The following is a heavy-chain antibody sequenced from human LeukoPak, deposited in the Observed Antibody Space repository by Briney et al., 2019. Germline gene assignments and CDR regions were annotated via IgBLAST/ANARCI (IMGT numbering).Heavy chain of an antibody. V-gene: IGHV3-30*18. Sequence: PGRPLRLSCVASGFMFSSYGMHWVRQAPGKGLEWVAVTSYDGGESYYADSVKGRFTISRDNSENTLYLQMSSLRVEDTAVYYCAKMTKMNFYHYAMDVWGQGTTVTVSS. CDR2: TSYDGGES. D-gene: IGHD2/OR15-2a*01. CDR3: AKMTKMNFYHYAMDV. CDR1: GFMFSSYG. J-gene: IGHJ6*01.